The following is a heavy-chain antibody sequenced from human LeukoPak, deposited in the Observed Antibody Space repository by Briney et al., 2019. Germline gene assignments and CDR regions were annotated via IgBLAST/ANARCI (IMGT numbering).Heavy chain of an antibody. CDR1: GGTFSSYA. CDR3: ARVGVPSSYYGSGSYFYFLQRSQVVYYMDV. V-gene: IGHV1-69*06. D-gene: IGHD3-10*01. CDR2: IIPIFGTA. J-gene: IGHJ6*03. Sequence: SVKVSCKASGGTFSSYAISWVRQAPGQGLEWMGGIIPIFGTANYAQKFQGRVTITADTSTSTAYMELRSLRSDDTAVYYCARVGVPSSYYGSGSYFYFLQRSQVVYYMDVWGKGTTVTISS.